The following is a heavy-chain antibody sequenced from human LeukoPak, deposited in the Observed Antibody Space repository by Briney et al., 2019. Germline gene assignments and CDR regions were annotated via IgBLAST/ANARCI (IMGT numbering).Heavy chain of an antibody. CDR1: GVTFSSHG. V-gene: IGHV3-33*01. J-gene: IGHJ4*02. Sequence: PGRSLRLSCAASGVTFSSHGMHWVRQAPGKGLEWGAVIWYDGSNKYYADSVKGRFTISRDNSKNTLYLQMNSLRAEDTAVYYCARDGTGSNSGWYIHWGQGTLVTVSS. CDR3: ARDGTGSNSGWYIH. D-gene: IGHD6-19*01. CDR2: IWYDGSNK.